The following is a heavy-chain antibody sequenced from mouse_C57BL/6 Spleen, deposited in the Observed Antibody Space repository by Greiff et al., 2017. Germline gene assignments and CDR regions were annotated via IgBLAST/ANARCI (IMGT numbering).Heavy chain of an antibody. CDR1: GYTFTSYW. CDR2: IDPSDSYT. CDR3: ARDFDY. V-gene: IGHV1-59*01. J-gene: IGHJ2*01. Sequence: QVQLQQPGAALVRPGTSVKLSCKASGYTFTSYWMHWVKQRPGQGLEWIGVIDPSDSYTNYNQKFKGKATLTVDTSSSTAYMQLSSLTSEDSAVYYCARDFDYWGQGTTLTVSS.